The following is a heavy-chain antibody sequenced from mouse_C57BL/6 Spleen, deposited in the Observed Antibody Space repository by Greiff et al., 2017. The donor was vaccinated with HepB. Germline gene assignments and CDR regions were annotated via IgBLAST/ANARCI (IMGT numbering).Heavy chain of an antibody. Sequence: QVQGVESGAELAKPGASVKLSCKASGYTFTSYWMHWVKQRPGQGLEWIGYINPSSGYTKYNQKFKDKATLTADKSSSTAYMQLSSLTYEDSAVYYCAGTVATFDYWGQGTTLTVSS. V-gene: IGHV1-7*01. CDR1: GYTFTSYW. J-gene: IGHJ2*01. CDR3: AGTVATFDY. D-gene: IGHD1-1*02. CDR2: INPSSGYT.